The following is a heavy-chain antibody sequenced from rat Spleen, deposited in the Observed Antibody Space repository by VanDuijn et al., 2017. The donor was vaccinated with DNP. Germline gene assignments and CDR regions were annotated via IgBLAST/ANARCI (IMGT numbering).Heavy chain of an antibody. CDR1: GFSLASYG. V-gene: IGHV2S12*01. CDR3: MSVAMDA. CDR2: ISSGGTT. J-gene: IGHJ4*01. Sequence: QVQLKESGPGLAQPSQTLSLTCTVSGFSLASYGVNWVRQPPGKGLAWIAAISSGGTTYYNSALKSRLSINRATSKSQVFLKMNSLQTEDTAIYFCMSVAMDAWGQGTSVTVSS.